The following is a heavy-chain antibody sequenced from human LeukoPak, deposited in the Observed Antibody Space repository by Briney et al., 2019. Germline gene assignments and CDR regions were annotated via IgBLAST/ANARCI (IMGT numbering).Heavy chain of an antibody. CDR3: ARVNMVRGVIT. CDR2: ISLAGRT. D-gene: IGHD3-10*01. V-gene: IGHV4-4*02. CDR1: GGSITTTNF. J-gene: IGHJ5*02. Sequence: SGTLSLTCGVSGGSITTTNFWSWVRQPPGGGLEWIGEISLAGRTRYNPSLESRVTISIDKSKNHLYLNLDSVTAADTAVYYCARVNMVRGVITWGQGTLVTVSS.